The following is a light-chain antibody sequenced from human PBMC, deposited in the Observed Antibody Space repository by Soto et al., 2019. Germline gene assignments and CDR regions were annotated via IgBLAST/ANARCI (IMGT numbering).Light chain of an antibody. CDR3: QQYGISRT. J-gene: IGKJ4*01. Sequence: EIVLTQSPGTLSLSPGERATLSCRASQSVSSSHLAWYQQKPGLAPRLLIYGASIRATGIPDRFSGSGSGTDFTLTITRLEPEDFAVYYCQQYGISRTFAGGTKVAIK. V-gene: IGKV3-20*01. CDR2: GAS. CDR1: QSVSSSH.